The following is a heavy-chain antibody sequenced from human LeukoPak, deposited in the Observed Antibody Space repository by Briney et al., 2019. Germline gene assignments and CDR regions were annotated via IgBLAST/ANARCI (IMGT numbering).Heavy chain of an antibody. J-gene: IGHJ4*02. CDR1: GGSISSFY. V-gene: IGHV4-59*01. CDR3: AREYCSGGSCYEDY. Sequence: SETLSLTCTVSGGSISSFYWSWIRQPPGKGLEWIGYIYSSGSTNYNPSLKSRVTISVDTSKNQFSLKLSSVTAADTAVYYCAREYCSGGSCYEDYWGQGTLVTVSS. CDR2: IYSSGST. D-gene: IGHD2-15*01.